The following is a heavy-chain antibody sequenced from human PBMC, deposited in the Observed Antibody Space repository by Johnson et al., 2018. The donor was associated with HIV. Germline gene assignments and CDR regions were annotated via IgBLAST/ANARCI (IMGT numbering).Heavy chain of an antibody. D-gene: IGHD2-2*03. J-gene: IGHJ3*02. V-gene: IGHV3-20*04. Sequence: VQLVESGGGVVQPGRSLRLSCAASGFTFSSYAMHWVRQAPGKGLEWVSGINWNGGSTGYADSVRGRFTISRDNAKNSLYLQMNSLRAEDTALYYCARDGYCSSTSCYDDAFDIW. CDR3: ARDGYCSSTSCYDDAFDI. CDR1: GFTFSSYA. CDR2: INWNGGST.